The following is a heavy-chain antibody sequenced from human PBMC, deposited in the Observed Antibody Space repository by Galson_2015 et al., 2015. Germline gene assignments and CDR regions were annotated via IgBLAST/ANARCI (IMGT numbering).Heavy chain of an antibody. J-gene: IGHJ5*02. CDR2: IYHRGTT. D-gene: IGHD4-17*01. CDR3: ARGRHDYGDVAGWSDP. CDR1: GYSITSGFY. V-gene: IGHV4-38-2*01. Sequence: SETLSLTCVVSGYSITSGFYWGWFRQSPGKGLEWIASIYHRGTTHYNWSLRSRVTIAVDTSKNQFSLGLSSVTAADTAIYYCARGRHDYGDVAGWSDPWGQGILVTVSS.